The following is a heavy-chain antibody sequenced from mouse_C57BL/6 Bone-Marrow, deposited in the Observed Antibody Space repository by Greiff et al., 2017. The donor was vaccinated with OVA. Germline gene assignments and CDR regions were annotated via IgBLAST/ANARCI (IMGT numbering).Heavy chain of an antibody. V-gene: IGHV5-6*02. CDR2: ISSGGSYT. J-gene: IGHJ2*01. CDR3: ARRGVTDFDY. Sequence: DVKLVESGGDLVKPGGSLKLSCAASGFTFSSYGMSWVRQTPDKRLEWVATISSGGSYTYYPDSVKGRFTISRDNAKNTLYLQMSSLKSEDTAMYYCARRGVTDFDYWGQGTTLTVSS. CDR1: GFTFSSYG. D-gene: IGHD2-2*01.